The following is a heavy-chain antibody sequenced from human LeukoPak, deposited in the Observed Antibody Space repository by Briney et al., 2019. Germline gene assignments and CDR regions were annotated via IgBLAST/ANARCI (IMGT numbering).Heavy chain of an antibody. D-gene: IGHD3-10*01. CDR2: IGTAGDT. CDR3: ARDRVYGSGSSDY. Sequence: PGGSLRLSCAASGFTFDSYNMHWVRQTAGKGLEWVSTIGTAGDTYYADSVKGRFTISRQNSKTSLYLQMNSLGAEDSAMYYCARDRVYGSGSSDYWGQGTLVTVSS. V-gene: IGHV3-13*01. J-gene: IGHJ4*02. CDR1: GFTFDSYN.